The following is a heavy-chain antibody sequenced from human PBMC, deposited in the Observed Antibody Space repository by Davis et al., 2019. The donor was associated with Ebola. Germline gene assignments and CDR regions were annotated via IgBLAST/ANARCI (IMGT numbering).Heavy chain of an antibody. CDR1: GFTVSSNY. Sequence: PGGSLRLSCAASGFTVSSNYMSWVRQAPGKGLEWVSVIYSGGSTYYADSVKGRFTISRDNAKNSLYLQMNSLRAEDTAVYYCARRGSDYYDSSGYWGYWGQGTLVTVSS. V-gene: IGHV3-66*01. D-gene: IGHD3-22*01. CDR2: IYSGGST. CDR3: ARRGSDYYDSSGYWGY. J-gene: IGHJ4*02.